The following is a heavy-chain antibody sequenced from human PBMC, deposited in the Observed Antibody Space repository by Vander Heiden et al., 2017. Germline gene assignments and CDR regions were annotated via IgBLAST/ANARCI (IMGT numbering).Heavy chain of an antibody. CDR2: ISYDGSNK. V-gene: IGHV3-30*04. CDR3: ARGGVVLYYFDY. D-gene: IGHD3-3*01. J-gene: IGHJ4*02. Sequence: QVQLVESGGGVVEPGTSLRRSCAASGCTFMSYALYWVRQAPGKGLELVAVISYDGSNKYYADSVKGRFTISRDNSKNTLYLKMNSLRAEDTAVYYCARGGVVLYYFDYWGQGTLVTVSS. CDR1: GCTFMSYA.